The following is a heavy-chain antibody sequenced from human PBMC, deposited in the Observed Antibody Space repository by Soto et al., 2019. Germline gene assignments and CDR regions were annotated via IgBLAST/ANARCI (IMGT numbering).Heavy chain of an antibody. J-gene: IGHJ3*02. CDR1: GYTLTELS. CDR2: FDPEDGET. V-gene: IGHV1-24*01. Sequence: GASVKVSCKVSGYTLTELSMHWVRQAPGKGLEWMGGFDPEDGETIYAQKFQGRVTMTEDTSTDTAYMELSSLRSEDTAVYYCASLAYCGGDCYPDPYSFDIWGQGTMVTVSS. D-gene: IGHD2-21*02. CDR3: ASLAYCGGDCYPDPYSFDI.